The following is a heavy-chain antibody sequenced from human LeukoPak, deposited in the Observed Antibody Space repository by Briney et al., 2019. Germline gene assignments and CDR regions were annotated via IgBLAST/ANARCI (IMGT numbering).Heavy chain of an antibody. J-gene: IGHJ4*02. V-gene: IGHV3-21*01. CDR2: ISSSSSYI. D-gene: IGHD6-19*01. CDR1: GFTFSSYT. CDR3: ARVQWLATGYYFVY. Sequence: PGGSLRLSCAASGFTFSSYTMQWVRQAPGKGLEWVSSISSSSSYIYYADSVKGRFTISRDNAKKSVYLQMNSLRAEDTAVYYCARVQWLATGYYFVYWGQGTLVSVSS.